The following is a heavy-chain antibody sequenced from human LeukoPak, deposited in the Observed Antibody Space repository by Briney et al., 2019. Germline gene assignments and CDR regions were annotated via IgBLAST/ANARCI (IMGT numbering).Heavy chain of an antibody. J-gene: IGHJ5*02. V-gene: IGHV1-18*04. D-gene: IGHD4-11*01. Sequence: ASVNVSCKASGFRFSSFGVSWVRQAPGQGLEWMGWISNYFGATHYAEKFEDRVTMTVDTSTTTVYMELRSLKYDDTAIYYCARDSDYSGNGNGDWFDPWGQGTVVIVSS. CDR3: ARDSDYSGNGNGDWFDP. CDR2: ISNYFGAT. CDR1: GFRFSSFG.